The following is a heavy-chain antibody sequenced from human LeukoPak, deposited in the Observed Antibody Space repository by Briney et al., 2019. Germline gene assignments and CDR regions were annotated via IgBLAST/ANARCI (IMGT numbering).Heavy chain of an antibody. CDR1: GFTFSSYE. D-gene: IGHD5-12*01. V-gene: IGHV3-48*03. CDR3: PRDESGSSGYVRFDP. CDR2: ISSSGGTI. J-gene: IGHJ5*02. Sequence: QPGGSLRLSCAASGFTFSSYEMNWARQAPGEELEWVSYISSSGGTIYYADSVKGRFTISRDNAKHSLYLQMNSLRAEDTSVYYCPRDESGSSGYVRFDPWGQGTLVTVSS.